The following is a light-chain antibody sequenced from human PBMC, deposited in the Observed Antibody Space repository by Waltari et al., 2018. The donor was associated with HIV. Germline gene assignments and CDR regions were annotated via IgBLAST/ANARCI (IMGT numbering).Light chain of an antibody. J-gene: IGLJ3*02. CDR2: SEN. CDR1: SSNIGSNA. CDR3: AGWDDSVDGPV. Sequence: QSVLTQPPSASGTPGQRVTISCSGGSSNIGSNAVSWYQQLPGTAPKLLIYSENQRPSGVPDRFSGSKSGTSASLAISGLQSEDEADYHCAGWDDSVDGPVFGGGTILTVL. V-gene: IGLV1-44*01.